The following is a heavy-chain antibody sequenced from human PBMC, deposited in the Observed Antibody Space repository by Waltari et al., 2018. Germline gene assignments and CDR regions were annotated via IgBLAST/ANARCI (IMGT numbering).Heavy chain of an antibody. D-gene: IGHD3-22*01. CDR3: AHPTYYYDSSGLDDAFDI. CDR2: IIPSFGTA. V-gene: IGHV1-69*05. Sequence: QVQLVQSGAEVKKPGSSVKVSCKASGGTFSSYAISWVRQAPGQGLEWMGGIIPSFGTANYAQKFQGRVTITTDESTSTAYMELSSLRSEDTAVYYCAHPTYYYDSSGLDDAFDIWGQGTMVTVSS. CDR1: GGTFSSYA. J-gene: IGHJ3*02.